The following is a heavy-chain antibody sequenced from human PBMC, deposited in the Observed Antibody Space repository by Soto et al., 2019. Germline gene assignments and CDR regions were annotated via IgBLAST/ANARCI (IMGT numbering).Heavy chain of an antibody. CDR1: GFTFSDYY. J-gene: IGHJ4*02. CDR3: ARDLVYYDSSGYFDY. Sequence: TGGSLRLPCAASGFTFSDYYMSWIRQAPGRGLEWVSYISSSDTIYYADSVKGRFTISRDNAKNSLHLQMNSLRAEDTAMYYCARDLVYYDSSGYFDYWGQGTLRTVSS. CDR2: ISSSDTI. D-gene: IGHD3-22*01. V-gene: IGHV3-11*01.